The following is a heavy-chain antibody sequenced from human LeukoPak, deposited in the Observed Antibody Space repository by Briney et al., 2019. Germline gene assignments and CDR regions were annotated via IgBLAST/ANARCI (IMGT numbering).Heavy chain of an antibody. CDR1: GYSFTSYW. J-gene: IGHJ5*02. D-gene: IGHD6-19*01. CDR2: IYPADSDT. V-gene: IGHV5-51*01. CDR3: ARSKVAGIVVSWFDP. Sequence: GESLKISCKGSGYSFTSYWIGWVRQMPGKRLEWMGIIYPADSDTRYSPSFQGQVTISADKSISTAYLQWSSLKASDTAMYYCARSKVAGIVVSWFDPWGQGTLVTVSS.